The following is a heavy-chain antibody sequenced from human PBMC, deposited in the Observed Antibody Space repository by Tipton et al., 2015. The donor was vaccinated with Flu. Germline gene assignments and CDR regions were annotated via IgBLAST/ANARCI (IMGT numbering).Heavy chain of an antibody. CDR1: GGSFSSHY. V-gene: IGHV4-34*01. D-gene: IGHD1-26*01. CDR3: AKSGSYLEYLQH. CDR2: INPSGST. Sequence: LRLSCAVYGGSFSSHYWSWIRQPPGKGLEWIGEINPSGSTNYNPSLKSRVTMSVDTSKNQFSLKLTSVSAADTAVYYCAKSGSYLEYLQHWGQGTLVTVSS. J-gene: IGHJ1*01.